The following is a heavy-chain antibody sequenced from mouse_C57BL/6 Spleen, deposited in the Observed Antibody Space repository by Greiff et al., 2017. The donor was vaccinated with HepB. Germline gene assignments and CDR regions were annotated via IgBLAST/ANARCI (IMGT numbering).Heavy chain of an antibody. D-gene: IGHD1-1*01. J-gene: IGHJ4*01. Sequence: EVNLVESGGGLVKPGGSLKLSCAASGFTFSDYGMHWVRQAPEKGLEWVAYISSGSSTIYYADTVKGRFTISRDNAKNTLFLQMTSLRSEDTAMYYCARTTTVVATGDYAMDYWGQGTSVTVSS. V-gene: IGHV5-17*01. CDR3: ARTTTVVATGDYAMDY. CDR2: ISSGSSTI. CDR1: GFTFSDYG.